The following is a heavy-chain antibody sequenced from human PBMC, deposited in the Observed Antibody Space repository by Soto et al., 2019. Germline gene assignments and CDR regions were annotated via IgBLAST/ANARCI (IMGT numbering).Heavy chain of an antibody. Sequence: GGSLRLSCTGSGFTFGDHAMTWVRQAPGRGLEWVGFIRSKAYGGTAEYAASVEGRFTISRDDSRTIAYLQMSSLKIEDTAVYYCARGGFRYSNYDYWGQGTPVTVS. J-gene: IGHJ4*02. CDR3: ARGGFRYSNYDY. CDR1: GFTFGDHA. V-gene: IGHV3-49*04. D-gene: IGHD4-4*01. CDR2: IRSKAYGGTA.